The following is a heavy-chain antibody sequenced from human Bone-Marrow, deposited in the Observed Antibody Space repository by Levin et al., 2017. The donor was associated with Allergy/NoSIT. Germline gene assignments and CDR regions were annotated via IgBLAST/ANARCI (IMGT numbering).Heavy chain of an antibody. CDR1: GFTVSSNY. J-gene: IGHJ4*02. V-gene: IGHV3-53*01. CDR3: ARMVAATSAYDY. Sequence: GESLKISCAASGFTVSSNYMSWVRQAPGEGLEWVSVLYSGGSTYYADSVKGRFTISRDNSKNTLYLQMNSLRAEDTAVYYCARMVAATSAYDYWGQGTLVTVSS. D-gene: IGHD2-15*01. CDR2: LYSGGST.